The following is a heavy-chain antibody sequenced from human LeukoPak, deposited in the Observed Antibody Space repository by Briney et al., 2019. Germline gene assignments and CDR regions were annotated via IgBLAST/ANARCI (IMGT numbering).Heavy chain of an antibody. J-gene: IGHJ3*01. V-gene: IGHV3-23*01. D-gene: IGHD5-12*01. CDR2: IASSGLNT. Sequence: RAGGSLRLSCAASGFMFRDAAMTWVRQAPGKGLEWVSLIASSGLNTYYADSVRGRFTISRDNSKNTLSLQMNSLRVEDTAIYYCARDIELSTWGLGTLVTVSS. CDR3: ARDIELST. CDR1: GFMFRDAA.